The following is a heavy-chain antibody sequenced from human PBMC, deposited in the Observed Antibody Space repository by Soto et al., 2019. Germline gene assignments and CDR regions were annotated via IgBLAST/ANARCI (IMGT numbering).Heavy chain of an antibody. Sequence: GESLKISCKGSGYSFTSYWIGWVRQMPGKGLEWMGIIYPGDSGTRYSPSFQGQVTISADKSISTAYLQWSSLKASDTAMYYCARRGNRLVHWFDPWGQGTLVTVSS. V-gene: IGHV5-51*01. CDR1: GYSFTSYW. D-gene: IGHD6-19*01. J-gene: IGHJ5*02. CDR3: ARRGNRLVHWFDP. CDR2: IYPGDSGT.